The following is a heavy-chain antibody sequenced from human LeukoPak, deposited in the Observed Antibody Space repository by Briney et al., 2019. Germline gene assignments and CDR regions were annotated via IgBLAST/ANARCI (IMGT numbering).Heavy chain of an antibody. J-gene: IGHJ3*01. CDR1: GFTFSDYS. V-gene: IGHV3-21*01. CDR3: ATYVDTVRYDAFDV. Sequence: GGSLRLSCAASGFTFSDYSMNWVRQAPGKGLEWVSSISRSSSYTYYADSVKGRFTISRDNARNTLFLQMNSLRTEDAAVYYCATYVDTVRYDAFDVWGQGTMVTVSS. CDR2: ISRSSSYT. D-gene: IGHD5-18*01.